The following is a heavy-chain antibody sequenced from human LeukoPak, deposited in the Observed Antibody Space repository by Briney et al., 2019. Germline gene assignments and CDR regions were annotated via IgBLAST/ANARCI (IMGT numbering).Heavy chain of an antibody. D-gene: IGHD4/OR15-4a*01. Sequence: GGSLRLSCEASGFTFSRYWMHWVRQAPGKGLMWVPRINSDGSATTYADFVKGRFTISRDNAKNTVYLQMNILRVDDTAIYYCERDYGAWGQGTLVTVS. J-gene: IGHJ5*02. CDR2: INSDGSAT. CDR3: ERDYGA. V-gene: IGHV3-74*03. CDR1: GFTFSRYW.